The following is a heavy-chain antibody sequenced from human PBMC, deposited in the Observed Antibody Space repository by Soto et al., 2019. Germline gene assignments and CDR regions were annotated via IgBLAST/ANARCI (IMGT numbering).Heavy chain of an antibody. CDR3: ARDKRQSFYYGSGSYSYYATDV. D-gene: IGHD3-10*01. Sequence: GGSLRLSCAASGFTFSSYAMHWVRQAPGKGLEWVAVISYDGSNKYYADSVKGRFTISRDNSKNTLYLQMNSLRAEDTAVYYCARDKRQSFYYGSGSYSYYATDVWGQGTTVTVSS. V-gene: IGHV3-30-3*01. CDR1: GFTFSSYA. CDR2: ISYDGSNK. J-gene: IGHJ6*02.